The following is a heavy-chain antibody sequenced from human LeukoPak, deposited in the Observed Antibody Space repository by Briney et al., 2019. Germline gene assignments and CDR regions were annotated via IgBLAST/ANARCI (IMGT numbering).Heavy chain of an antibody. D-gene: IGHD6-6*01. CDR1: GFTFSSYA. V-gene: IGHV3-30*04. CDR2: ISYDGSNK. Sequence: GGSLRLSRAASGFTFSSYAMHWVRQAPGKGLEWVAVISYDGSNKYYADSVKGRFTISRDNSKNTLYLQMNSLRAEDTAVYYCARAIAARRFDYWGQGTLVTVSS. CDR3: ARAIAARRFDY. J-gene: IGHJ4*02.